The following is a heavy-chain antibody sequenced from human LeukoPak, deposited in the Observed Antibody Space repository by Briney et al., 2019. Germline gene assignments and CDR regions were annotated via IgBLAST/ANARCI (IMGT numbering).Heavy chain of an antibody. V-gene: IGHV4-59*01. Sequence: SETLSLTCTVFGGSISSYYWSWIRQPPGKGLEWIGYIYYSGSTNCNPSLKSRVTISVDTSKNQFSLKLSSVTAADTAVYYCARGGSTGTNLNWVDPWGQGTLVTVSS. CDR2: IYYSGST. J-gene: IGHJ5*02. CDR1: GGSISSYY. D-gene: IGHD1-1*01. CDR3: ARGGSTGTNLNWVDP.